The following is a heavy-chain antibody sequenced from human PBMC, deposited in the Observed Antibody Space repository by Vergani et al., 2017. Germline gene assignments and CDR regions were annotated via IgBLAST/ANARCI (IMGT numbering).Heavy chain of an antibody. CDR1: GGTFSSYA. Sequence: QVQLVQSGAEVKKPGSSVKVSCKASGGTFSSYAISWVRQAPGQGLEWMGRIIPMFGTTNYAQKFQGRATITADESTTTAYMELSSLRSEDTAVYYCAGARGGWTRPRSPGYYYGMDVWGQGTTVTVSS. D-gene: IGHD6-19*01. J-gene: IGHJ6*02. CDR3: AGARGGWTRPRSPGYYYGMDV. V-gene: IGHV1-69*13. CDR2: IIPMFGTT.